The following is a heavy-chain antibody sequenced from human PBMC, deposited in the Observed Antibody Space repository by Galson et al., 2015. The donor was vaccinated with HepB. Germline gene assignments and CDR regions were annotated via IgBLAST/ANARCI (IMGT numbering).Heavy chain of an antibody. V-gene: IGHV3-30*03. J-gene: IGHJ4*02. CDR1: GFMFSRYG. D-gene: IGHD6-13*01. Sequence: SLRLSCAASGFMFSRYGMHWVRQAPGKGLEWVAFISYDGSNKYYADSVKGRFTISRDNSKNTLYLHMKSLRAEDTAVFYCATGRSTWYGDYYFHYWGQGTLVTVSA. CDR3: ATGRSTWYGDYYFHY. CDR2: ISYDGSNK.